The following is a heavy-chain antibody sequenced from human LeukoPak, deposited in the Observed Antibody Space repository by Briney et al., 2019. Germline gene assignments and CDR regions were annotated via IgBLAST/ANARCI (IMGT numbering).Heavy chain of an antibody. CDR1: GYTFTGYY. D-gene: IGHD6-19*01. Sequence: GASVKVSCKASGYTFTGYYMHWVRQAPGQGLEWMGWINPNSGGTNYAQKLQGRVTMTRDTSISTAYMELSRLRSDDTAVYYCARAGAVAGTRFDYWGQGTLVTVSS. CDR3: ARAGAVAGTRFDY. J-gene: IGHJ4*02. V-gene: IGHV1-2*02. CDR2: INPNSGGT.